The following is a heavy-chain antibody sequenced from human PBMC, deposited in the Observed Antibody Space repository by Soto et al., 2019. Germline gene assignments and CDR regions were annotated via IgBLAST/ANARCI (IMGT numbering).Heavy chain of an antibody. CDR2: IYPGDSYT. CDR1: GYSFTSYW. V-gene: IGHV5-51*01. J-gene: IGHJ6*02. D-gene: IGHD2-2*01. CDR3: ARRYCSSASCPRNYYGMDV. Sequence: GESLKFSCKGSGYSFTSYWIGWVRQMPGKGLEWMGIIYPGDSYTNYSPSFQGHVTISADKSISTAYLQWSSLKASDTAMYYCARRYCSSASCPRNYYGMDVWGQGTTVTVSS.